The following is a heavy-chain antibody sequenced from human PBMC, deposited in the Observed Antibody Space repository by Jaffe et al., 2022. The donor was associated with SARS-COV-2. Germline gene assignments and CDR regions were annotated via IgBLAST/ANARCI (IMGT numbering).Heavy chain of an antibody. CDR2: ISWNSGSI. Sequence: EVQLVESGGGLVQPGRSLRLSCAASGFTFDDYAMHWVRQAPGKGLEWVSGISWNSGSIGYADSVKGRFTISRDNAKNSLYLQMNSLRAEDTALYYCAKVKAGGSSWPIDYWGQGTLVTVSS. V-gene: IGHV3-9*01. D-gene: IGHD6-13*01. CDR3: AKVKAGGSSWPIDY. CDR1: GFTFDDYA. J-gene: IGHJ4*02.